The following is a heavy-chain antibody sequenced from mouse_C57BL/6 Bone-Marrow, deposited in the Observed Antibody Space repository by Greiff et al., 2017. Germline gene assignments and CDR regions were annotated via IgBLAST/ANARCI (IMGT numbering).Heavy chain of an antibody. J-gene: IGHJ3*01. Sequence: QVQLKESGAELVKPGASVKLSCKASGYTFTSYWMQWVKQRPGQGLEWIGEIDPSDSYTNYNQKFKGKATLTVDTSSSTAYMQLSSLTSEDSAVYYCARYDYDGAYWGQGTLVTVSA. CDR3: ARYDYDGAY. D-gene: IGHD2-4*01. CDR1: GYTFTSYW. V-gene: IGHV1-50*01. CDR2: IDPSDSYT.